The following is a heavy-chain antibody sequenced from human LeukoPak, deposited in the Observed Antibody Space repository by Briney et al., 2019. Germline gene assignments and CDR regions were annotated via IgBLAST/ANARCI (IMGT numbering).Heavy chain of an antibody. CDR2: IYYSGST. J-gene: IGHJ3*01. V-gene: IGHV4-39*01. Sequence: KPSETLSLTCTVSGGSISSSSYYWGWIRQPPGKGLEWIGSIYYSGSTYYNPSLKSRVTISVDTSKNQFSLKLSSVTAADTAVYYCALRITMVRGVITTLPFLWGQGTMVTVSS. CDR1: GGSISSSSYY. D-gene: IGHD3-10*01. CDR3: ALRITMVRGVITTLPFL.